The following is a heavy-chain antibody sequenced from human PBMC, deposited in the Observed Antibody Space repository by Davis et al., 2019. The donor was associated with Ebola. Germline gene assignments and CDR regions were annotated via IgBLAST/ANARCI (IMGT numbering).Heavy chain of an antibody. CDR2: IYSGGSI. Sequence: GGSLRLSCAASGFTVSTNYMNWVRQAPGEGLEWVSIIYSGGSIYYADSVKGRVTISRDNSKNTLYLQMTSLRPEDTAMYYCATDPGAFHIWGQGTMVTVSS. V-gene: IGHV3-66*02. J-gene: IGHJ3*02. CDR1: GFTVSTNY. CDR3: ATDPGAFHI.